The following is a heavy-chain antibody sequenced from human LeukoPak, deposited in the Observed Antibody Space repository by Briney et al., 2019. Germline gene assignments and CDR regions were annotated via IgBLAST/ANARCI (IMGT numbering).Heavy chain of an antibody. CDR3: AKAYGSGSNGVYYFDY. D-gene: IGHD3-10*01. CDR1: GFSFSTYA. Sequence: DPGGSLRLSCAASGFSFSTYAMTWVRQAPGKGLEWVSVISGSGGSTYYADFVKGRFTISRDNSKNTLYLQMNSLRAEDTAVYYCAKAYGSGSNGVYYFDYWGQGTLVTVSS. J-gene: IGHJ4*02. V-gene: IGHV3-23*01. CDR2: ISGSGGST.